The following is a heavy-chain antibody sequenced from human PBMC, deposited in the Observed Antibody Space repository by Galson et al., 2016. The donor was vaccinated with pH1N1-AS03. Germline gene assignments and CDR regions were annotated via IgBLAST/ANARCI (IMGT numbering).Heavy chain of an antibody. CDR2: IYFRGAT. Sequence: LSLTCTVSGDSISSTPYYWGWLRQPPGKGLEWIGTIYFRGATYYSPSLKSRVTISIDSSKNLFSLSLSSATAADTAVYYCARHVGGSYPNNLDSWGQGTLVIVSS. J-gene: IGHJ4*02. CDR1: GDSISSTPYY. D-gene: IGHD1-26*01. V-gene: IGHV4-39*07. CDR3: ARHVGGSYPNNLDS.